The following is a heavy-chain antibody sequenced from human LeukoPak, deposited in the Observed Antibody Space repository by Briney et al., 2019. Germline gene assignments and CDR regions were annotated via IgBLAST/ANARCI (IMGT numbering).Heavy chain of an antibody. J-gene: IGHJ4*02. D-gene: IGHD2-8*01. CDR1: GGSITSTNW. Sequence: SGTLSLTCGVSGGSITSTNWWRWVRQPPGQGLEWIGEISLSGLTNYNPSLKSRVTMALDKSKNHLSLNLTSVTAADTAVYYCSRENGAFSPFGYWGQGTLVNVSS. CDR2: ISLSGLT. CDR3: SRENGAFSPFGY. V-gene: IGHV4-4*02.